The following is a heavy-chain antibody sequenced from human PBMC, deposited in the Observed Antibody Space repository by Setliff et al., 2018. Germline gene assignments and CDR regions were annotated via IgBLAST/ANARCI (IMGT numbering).Heavy chain of an antibody. CDR1: GYTFTDSF. CDR3: ALEEYTSRWTKRFDP. CDR2: ISGYNGNT. Sequence: GASVKVSCKASGYTFTDSFIHWVRQAPGQGLEWLGWISGYNGNTNYAQRCQGRVTTTIDTSTNTAYMELRSLRSDDTAVYYCALEEYTSRWTKRFDPWGQGTLVTVSS. D-gene: IGHD6-13*01. V-gene: IGHV1-18*04. J-gene: IGHJ5*02.